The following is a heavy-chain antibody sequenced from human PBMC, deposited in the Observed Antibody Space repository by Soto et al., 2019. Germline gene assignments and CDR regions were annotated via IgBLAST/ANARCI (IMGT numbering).Heavy chain of an antibody. J-gene: IGHJ4*02. CDR2: LSGSGTST. CDR1: GFSFVNYA. D-gene: IGHD6-19*01. V-gene: IGHV3-23*01. CDR3: AKATTNGGWFNPFDS. Sequence: GGSLRLSCAASGFSFVNYAMNWVRQAPGKGLEWVSGLSGSGTSTYYADPVKGRFTISRDNSRDTLFLQMNSLTADDTAVYYCAKATTNGGWFNPFDSWGQGALVTVSS.